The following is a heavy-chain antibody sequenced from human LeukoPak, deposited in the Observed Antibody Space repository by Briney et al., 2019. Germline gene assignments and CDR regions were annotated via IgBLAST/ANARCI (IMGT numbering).Heavy chain of an antibody. V-gene: IGHV1-2*02. CDR1: GYTFTGYY. J-gene: IGHJ4*02. CDR3: ARAKTEMATIMGDY. D-gene: IGHD5-24*01. Sequence: GASVKVSCKASGYTFTGYYMHWVRQAPGQGLEWMGWINPNSGGTNYAQKFQGRVTMTRDTSISTAYMELSRLRSDDTAVYYCARAKTEMATIMGDYWGQGTLVTVSS. CDR2: INPNSGGT.